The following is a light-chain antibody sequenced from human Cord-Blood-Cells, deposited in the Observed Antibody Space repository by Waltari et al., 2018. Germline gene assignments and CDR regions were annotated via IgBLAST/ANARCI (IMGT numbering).Light chain of an antibody. CDR1: QSVSSY. CDR3: QQRSNWPYS. CDR2: DAA. Sequence: EIVLTQSPATLSLSPAERDTLSCRASQSVSSYLAWYQQKPGQAPMLLIYDAANRATGIPARFSGSGSGTDFTLTISSLEPEDFAVYYCQQRSNWPYSFGQGTKLEIK. J-gene: IGKJ2*03. V-gene: IGKV3-11*01.